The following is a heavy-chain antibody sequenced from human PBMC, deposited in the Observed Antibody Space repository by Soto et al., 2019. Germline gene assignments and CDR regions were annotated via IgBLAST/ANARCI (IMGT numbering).Heavy chain of an antibody. CDR3: ARDLGGQIVDY. D-gene: IGHD3-22*01. Sequence: QVQLVQSGAEVKKPGASVKVSCKASGYTFTSYGIGWVGQPPGQGLEWMGWISGYIGNTKYAQKLQGRVTMTTDTATTTAYMELRSLRSDDTAVYYCARDLGGQIVDYWGQGTLVTVSS. J-gene: IGHJ4*02. CDR1: GYTFTSYG. V-gene: IGHV1-18*01. CDR2: ISGYIGNT.